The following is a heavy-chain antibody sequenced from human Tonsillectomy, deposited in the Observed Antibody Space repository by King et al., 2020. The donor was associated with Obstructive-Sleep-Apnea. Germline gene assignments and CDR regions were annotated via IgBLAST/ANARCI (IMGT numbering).Heavy chain of an antibody. D-gene: IGHD3-10*01. J-gene: IGHJ4*02. V-gene: IGHV4-39*07. CDR1: GGSISSSSYY. Sequence: QLQESGPGLVKPSETLSLTCTVSGGSISSSSYYWGWIRQPPGKGLEWIGSIYYSGSTYYNPSLKSRVTISVDTSKNQFSLKLSSVTAADTAVYYCAVGMVRGVITYTFDYWGQGTLVTVSS. CDR3: AVGMVRGVITYTFDY. CDR2: IYYSGST.